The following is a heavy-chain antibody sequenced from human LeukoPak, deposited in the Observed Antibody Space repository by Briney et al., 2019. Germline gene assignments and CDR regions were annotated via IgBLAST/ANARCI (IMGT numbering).Heavy chain of an antibody. D-gene: IGHD2-8*01. Sequence: ASVTVSCKASGYTFTSYYMHWVRQAPGQGLEWMGIINPSGGSTSYAQKFQGRVTMTRDTSTSTVYMELSSLRSKDTAVYYCAVWDCTNGVCYSDYWGQGTLVTVSS. CDR2: INPSGGST. J-gene: IGHJ4*02. V-gene: IGHV1-46*01. CDR1: GYTFTSYY. CDR3: AVWDCTNGVCYSDY.